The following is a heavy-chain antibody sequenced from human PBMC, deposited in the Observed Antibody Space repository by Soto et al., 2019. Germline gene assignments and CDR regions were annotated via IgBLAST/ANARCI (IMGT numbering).Heavy chain of an antibody. CDR3: ARDGYYYDSSGYYTFDY. J-gene: IGHJ4*02. Sequence: KVSCKASGYTFTSYAMHWVRQAPGQRLEWMGWINAGNGNTKYSQKFQGRVTITRDTSASTAYMELSSLRSEDTAVYYCARDGYYYDSSGYYTFDYWGQGTLVTVSS. CDR1: GYTFTSYA. D-gene: IGHD3-22*01. CDR2: INAGNGNT. V-gene: IGHV1-3*01.